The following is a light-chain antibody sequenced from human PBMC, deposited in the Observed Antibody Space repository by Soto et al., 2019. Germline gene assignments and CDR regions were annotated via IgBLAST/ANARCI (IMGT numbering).Light chain of an antibody. CDR1: SSDVGSYNL. CDR3: SSYSGSSTLVV. CDR2: EVS. Sequence: QSALTQPASVSGSPGQSITISCTGTSSDVGSYNLVSWYQQHPGKAPKLMIYEVSRRPSGVSNRFFGSKSDNTASLTISGLQPEDEAAYYCSSYSGSSTLVVFGGGTKLTVL. V-gene: IGLV2-14*02. J-gene: IGLJ2*01.